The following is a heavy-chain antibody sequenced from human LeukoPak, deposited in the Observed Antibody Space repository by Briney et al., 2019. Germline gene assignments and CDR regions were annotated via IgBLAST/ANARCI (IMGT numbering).Heavy chain of an antibody. CDR2: INPNSGGT. CDR1: AYTFTGYY. J-gene: IGHJ4*02. V-gene: IGHV1-2*02. CDR3: ARDKMARTTPDF. D-gene: IGHD4-17*01. Sequence: ASVTVSCKASAYTFTGYYIHWVRQAPGQGLEWMGWINPNSGGTNYALKFQGRVTMTRDTSISTAYMELSSLRSDDAAVYYCARDKMARTTPDFWGQGTLVTVSS.